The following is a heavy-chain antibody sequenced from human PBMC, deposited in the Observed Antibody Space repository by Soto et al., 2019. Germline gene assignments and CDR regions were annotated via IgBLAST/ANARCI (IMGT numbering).Heavy chain of an antibody. D-gene: IGHD3-10*01. CDR1: GFTFSRYS. Sequence: PGGSLRLSCAASGFTFSRYSMNWVRQAPGKGLEWVSYISGSSNSIFYADSVKGRFTISRDNSRNTATLQMNSLGADDTAVYYCARKVPGSTTRPDYWYFDLWGRGTLVTVSS. CDR3: ARKVPGSTTRPDYWYFDL. V-gene: IGHV3-48*01. CDR2: ISGSSNSI. J-gene: IGHJ2*01.